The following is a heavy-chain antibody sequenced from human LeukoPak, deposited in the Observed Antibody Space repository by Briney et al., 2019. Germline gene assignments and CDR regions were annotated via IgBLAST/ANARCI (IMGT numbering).Heavy chain of an antibody. CDR3: ARESHRSYGGFDY. CDR1: GYTFTGYY. CDR2: INPNSGGT. D-gene: IGHD1-26*01. Sequence: ASVKVSCKASGYTFTGYYMHWVRQAPGQGVEWMGWINPNSGGTNYAQKFQGRVTMTRDTSISTAYMELSRLRSDDTAVYYCARESHRSYGGFDYWGQGTLVTVSS. V-gene: IGHV1-2*02. J-gene: IGHJ4*02.